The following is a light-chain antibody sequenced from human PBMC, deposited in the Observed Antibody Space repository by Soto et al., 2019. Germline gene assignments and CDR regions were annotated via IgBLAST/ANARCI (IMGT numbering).Light chain of an antibody. J-gene: IGKJ1*01. CDR1: QSVSSY. V-gene: IGKV3-20*01. CDR2: NAS. Sequence: EIVWAQSPATLSLSPGERATLSCRASQSVSSYLAWYQQKPGQPPRLLIYNASNRTTGIPDRFSGSGSGTDFTLTISRLEPEDFAVYYCQQYGSSPTTFGQGTKVDIK. CDR3: QQYGSSPTT.